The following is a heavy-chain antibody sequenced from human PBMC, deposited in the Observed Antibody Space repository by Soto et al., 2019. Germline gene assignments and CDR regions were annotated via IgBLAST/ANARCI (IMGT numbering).Heavy chain of an antibody. Sequence: PGGSLRLSCAASGFTFIRYSMNWVRQAPGKGLEWVSYISSSSNTIYYAESVEGRFIISRDNAKNSLFLQMNSLRAEDTAVYYCARDWGGLGYYFDFDSWGQGTLVTVSS. CDR3: ARDWGGLGYYFDFDS. CDR1: GFTFIRYS. CDR2: ISSSSNTI. V-gene: IGHV3-48*04. J-gene: IGHJ4*02. D-gene: IGHD3-10*01.